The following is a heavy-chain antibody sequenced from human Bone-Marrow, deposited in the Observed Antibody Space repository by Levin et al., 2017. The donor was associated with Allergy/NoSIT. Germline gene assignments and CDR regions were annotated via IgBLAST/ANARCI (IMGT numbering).Heavy chain of an antibody. CDR3: TTDYFLIGSGGNSHLWDY. CDR1: GFNFVTAW. J-gene: IGHJ4*02. Sequence: GESLKISCAASGFNFVTAWMSWVRQAPGKGLEWVGRIKSKYEDGTTDYAAPVKGRFTISRDDSETTLYLQMNSLKTEHTGVYYCTTDYFLIGSGGNSHLWDYWGQGTLVTVSS. D-gene: IGHD1-7*01. V-gene: IGHV3-15*01. CDR2: IKSKYEDGTT.